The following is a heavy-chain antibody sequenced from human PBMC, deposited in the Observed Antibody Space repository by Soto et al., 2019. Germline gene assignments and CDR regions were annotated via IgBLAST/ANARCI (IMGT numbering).Heavy chain of an antibody. V-gene: IGHV4-59*01. J-gene: IGHJ4*02. CDR3: ARQVEMASRIDY. D-gene: IGHD2-2*01. CDR2: IYYSGST. Sequence: PPETLSLTCTVSGGSISSYYWSWIRQPPGKGLEWIGYIYYSGSTNYNPSLKSRVTISVDTSKNQFSLKLSSVTAADTAVYYCARQVEMASRIDYWGQGTLVTVSS. CDR1: GGSISSYY.